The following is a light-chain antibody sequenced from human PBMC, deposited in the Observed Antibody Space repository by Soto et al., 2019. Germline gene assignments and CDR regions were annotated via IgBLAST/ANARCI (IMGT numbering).Light chain of an antibody. CDR3: SSYTSSSTLV. V-gene: IGLV2-14*01. J-gene: IGLJ2*01. CDR1: SSDIGGYNY. Sequence: QSALTQPASVSGSPGQSITISCTGTSSDIGGYNYVSWYQHHPGRAPKLMIYEVGNRPSGISSRFSGSKSGNTASLTISGLQAEDEAAYYCSSYTSSSTLVFGGGTQLTVL. CDR2: EVG.